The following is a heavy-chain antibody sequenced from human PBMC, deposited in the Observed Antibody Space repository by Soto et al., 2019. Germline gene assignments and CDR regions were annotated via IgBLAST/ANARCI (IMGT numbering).Heavy chain of an antibody. V-gene: IGHV4-39*01. D-gene: IGHD6-13*01. CDR3: ARRGSSWYFDY. Sequence: SETLSLTCTVSGGSISSYYWGWIRQPPGKGLEWIGSIYYSGSTFYNPSLKSRVTISVDTSKNQFSLKLTSVTAADTAVYYCARRGSSWYFDYWGQGMLVTVPQ. CDR2: IYYSGST. J-gene: IGHJ4*02. CDR1: GGSISSYY.